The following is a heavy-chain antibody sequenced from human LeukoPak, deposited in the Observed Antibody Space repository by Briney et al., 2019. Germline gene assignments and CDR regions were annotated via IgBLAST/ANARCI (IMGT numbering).Heavy chain of an antibody. Sequence: ASAKVTCKASGYSFTSYYMQWVRQAPGQGLEWVGIINPSDGSTSSAQKFQGRVTMTRDTSTSTVYMELSSLRSEDTAVYYCEVVPHYWGQGTLVTVSS. J-gene: IGHJ4*02. CDR3: EVVPHY. D-gene: IGHD3-22*01. V-gene: IGHV1-46*01. CDR2: INPSDGST. CDR1: GYSFTSYY.